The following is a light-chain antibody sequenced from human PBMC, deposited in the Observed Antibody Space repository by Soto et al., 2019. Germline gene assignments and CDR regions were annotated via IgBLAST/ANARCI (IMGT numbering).Light chain of an antibody. CDR2: GAS. V-gene: IGKV3-20*01. CDR3: QQYDTSPRT. J-gene: IGKJ1*01. Sequence: EVMLTQSPGTLSLSPGERATLSCRASQSVSSNYLAWYQQKSGRAPRLLIYGASNRATGIPDRFSGSGSGTDFTLTIRRLEPEAFAVYYCQQYDTSPRTFGQGTKVEFK. CDR1: QSVSSNY.